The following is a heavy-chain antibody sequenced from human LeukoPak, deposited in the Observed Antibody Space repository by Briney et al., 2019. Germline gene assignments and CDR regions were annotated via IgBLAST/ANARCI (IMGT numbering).Heavy chain of an antibody. CDR3: AKLVTHFDY. J-gene: IGHJ4*02. V-gene: IGHV3-23*01. D-gene: IGHD4-23*01. Sequence: GGPLRLSCAASGFTFSNYAMSWVRQAPGKGLEWVSSISGSGGNTYYADSVKGRFTISRDNSKNTLYLQMSSLRAEDTAVYYCAKLVTHFDYWGQGTPVTVSS. CDR2: ISGSGGNT. CDR1: GFTFSNYA.